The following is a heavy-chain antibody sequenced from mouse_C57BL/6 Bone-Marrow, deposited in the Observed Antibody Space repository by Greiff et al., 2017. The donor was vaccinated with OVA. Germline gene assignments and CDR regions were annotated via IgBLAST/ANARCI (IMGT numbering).Heavy chain of an antibody. CDR1: GYTFTSYW. CDR3: ARGHYYYGSSLFAY. CDR2: IDPNSGGT. Sequence: QVQLQQPGAELVKPGASVTLSCKASGYTFTSYWMHWVKQRPGRGLEWIGRIDPNSGGTKYNEKFKSKATLTVDKPSSTAYMQLSSLTSEDSAVYYCARGHYYYGSSLFAYWGQGTLVTVSA. V-gene: IGHV1-72*01. D-gene: IGHD1-1*01. J-gene: IGHJ3*01.